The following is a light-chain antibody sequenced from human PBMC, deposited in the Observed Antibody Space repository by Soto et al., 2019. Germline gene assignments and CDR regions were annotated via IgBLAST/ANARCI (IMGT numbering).Light chain of an antibody. CDR1: QSVRSY. V-gene: IGKV3-11*01. J-gene: IGKJ1*01. Sequence: IVLTESPATLSLSPRERSTLSCRASQSVRSYLAWYHKKTGQAPRLLIYDASNRATGIPARLSGSGYGTDLTITISSIETEDFEVYYCQQRSTWPWTFGQGTKVDI. CDR3: QQRSTWPWT. CDR2: DAS.